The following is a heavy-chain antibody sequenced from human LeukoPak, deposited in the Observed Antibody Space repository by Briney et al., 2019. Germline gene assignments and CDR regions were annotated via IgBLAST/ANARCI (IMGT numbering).Heavy chain of an antibody. D-gene: IGHD6-19*01. CDR3: ASVAVAGTKWFDP. V-gene: IGHV4-34*01. CDR2: INHSGST. Sequence: SETLSLTCAVYGGSFSGYYWSWIRQPPGKGLEWIGEINHSGSTNCNPSLKSRVTISVDTSKNQFSLKLSSVTAADTAVYYCASVAVAGTKWFDPWGQGTLVTVSS. CDR1: GGSFSGYY. J-gene: IGHJ5*02.